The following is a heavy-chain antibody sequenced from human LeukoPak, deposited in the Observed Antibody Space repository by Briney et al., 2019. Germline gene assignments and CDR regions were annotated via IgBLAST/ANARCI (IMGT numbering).Heavy chain of an antibody. CDR2: INHSGST. J-gene: IGHJ5*02. V-gene: IGHV4-39*07. CDR3: ARAPGYSSSSGGLDP. Sequence: PSETLSLTCTVSGGSVSSNNYYWGWIRQPPGKGLEWIGEINHSGSTNYNPSLKSRVTISVDTSKNQFSLKLSSVTAADTAVYYCARAPGYSSSSGGLDPWGQGTLVTVSS. D-gene: IGHD6-6*01. CDR1: GGSVSSNNYY.